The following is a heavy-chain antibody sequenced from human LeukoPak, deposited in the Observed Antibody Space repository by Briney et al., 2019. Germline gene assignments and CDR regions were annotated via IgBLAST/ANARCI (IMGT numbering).Heavy chain of an antibody. J-gene: IGHJ4*02. CDR2: VYTTGNT. Sequence: PSETLSLTCTVSGGSISGSISSYYWNWIRQPAGKGLEWIGRVYTTGNTNYNPSLQSRVTMSVDTSKNQFSLKLYSVTAADTAVYYCARGGYSTGWSFFDYWGQGPLVTVSS. D-gene: IGHD6-19*01. CDR3: ARGGYSTGWSFFDY. V-gene: IGHV4-4*07. CDR1: GGSISGSISSYY.